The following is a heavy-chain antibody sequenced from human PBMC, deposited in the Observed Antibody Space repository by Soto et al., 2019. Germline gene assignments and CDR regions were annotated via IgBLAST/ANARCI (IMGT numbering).Heavy chain of an antibody. CDR1: GYTFTSYG. CDR2: ISAYNGNT. J-gene: IGHJ6*02. CDR3: ARDRPWELLGGYYYYGMDT. D-gene: IGHD1-26*01. Sequence: ASVKVSCKASGYTFTSYGISWVRQAPGQGLEWMGWISAYNGNTNYAQKLQGRVTMTTDTSTRTAYMELRSLRSDDTDVYYCARDRPWELLGGYYYYGMDTWGQGTTVTVSS. V-gene: IGHV1-18*01.